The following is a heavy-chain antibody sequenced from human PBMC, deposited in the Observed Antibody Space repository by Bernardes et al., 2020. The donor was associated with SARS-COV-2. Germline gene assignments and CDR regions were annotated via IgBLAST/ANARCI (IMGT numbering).Heavy chain of an antibody. J-gene: IGHJ5*01. Sequence: PSLTCTVSGGSISGFYWSWIRQSPGKGLEWIGYIYSSGSTNNNPSLKSRVTISIDTSKNQFSLRVNSVTAADTAVYYCAREQNSLVRGVIDSWGQGILVTVSS. CDR2: IYSSGST. D-gene: IGHD3-10*01. V-gene: IGHV4-59*01. CDR3: AREQNSLVRGVIDS. CDR1: GGSISGFY.